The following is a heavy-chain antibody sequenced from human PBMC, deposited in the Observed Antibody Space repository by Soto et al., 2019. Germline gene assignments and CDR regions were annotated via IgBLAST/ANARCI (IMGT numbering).Heavy chain of an antibody. Sequence: SETLSLTCTVSGGSISTYYWNWIRQSAGKGLEWIGRVYISGSTNYHPSLKSRVAMSVDTSNNQFSLKVTSVTAADTAVYYCARGGRDGFDIWGQGTMVTVSS. V-gene: IGHV4-4*07. CDR3: ARGGRDGFDI. CDR1: GGSISTYY. J-gene: IGHJ3*02. CDR2: VYISGST.